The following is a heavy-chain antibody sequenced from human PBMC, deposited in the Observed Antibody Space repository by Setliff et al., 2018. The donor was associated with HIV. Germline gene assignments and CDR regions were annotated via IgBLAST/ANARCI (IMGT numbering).Heavy chain of an antibody. V-gene: IGHV4-4*07. D-gene: IGHD3-3*01. CDR1: GNSSVTNYF. Sequence: PSETLSLTCTILGNSSVTNYFWGWIRAPADKGLEWIGHIAASGDPNYNTSLKSRLSMSVHTSKNQISLSLTSVSAADTAVYYCASSTRKYFDFWSDTHTTYPPYYFDYWG. CDR2: IAASGDP. J-gene: IGHJ4*01. CDR3: ASSTRKYFDFWSDTHTTYPPYYFDY.